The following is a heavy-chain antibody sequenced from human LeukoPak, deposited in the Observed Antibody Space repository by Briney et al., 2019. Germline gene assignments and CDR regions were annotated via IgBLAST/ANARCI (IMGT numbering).Heavy chain of an antibody. CDR2: ISSSSYI. V-gene: IGHV3-21*01. J-gene: IGHJ4*02. CDR3: ARVGAYGYDFDY. D-gene: IGHD5-18*01. Sequence: GGSLRLSCAASGFTFSSYSMNWVRQAPGKGLEWVSSISSSSYIYYADSVKGRFTISRDNAKNSLYLQMNSLRAEDTAVYYCARVGAYGYDFDYWGQGTLVTVSS. CDR1: GFTFSSYS.